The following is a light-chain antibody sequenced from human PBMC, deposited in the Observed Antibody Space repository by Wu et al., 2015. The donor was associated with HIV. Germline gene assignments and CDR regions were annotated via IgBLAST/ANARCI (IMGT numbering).Light chain of an antibody. V-gene: IGKV1-27*01. J-gene: IGKJ4*01. CDR3: QRYNTAPLT. Sequence: DIKMTQSPSSLSASVGDRVTITCRASQDISDSLAWYQQSPGKVPKLLVYAASTLQSGVPSRFSGSRSGADFTLTIDGLQPEDVATYYCQRYNTAPLTFGGGTKVEI. CDR2: AAS. CDR1: QDISDS.